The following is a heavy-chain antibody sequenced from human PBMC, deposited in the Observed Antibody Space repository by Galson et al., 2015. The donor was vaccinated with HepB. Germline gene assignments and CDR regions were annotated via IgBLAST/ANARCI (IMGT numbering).Heavy chain of an antibody. CDR3: AREHSSSPYGNNDDAFDI. V-gene: IGHV3-11*06. CDR1: GFTFSDYY. Sequence: SLRLSCAASGFTFSDYYMSWIRQAPGKGLEWVSYISSSSSYTNYADSVKGRFTISRDNAKNSLYLQMNSLRAEDTAVYYCAREHSSSPYGNNDDAFDIWGQGTTVTVSS. D-gene: IGHD6-13*01. CDR2: ISSSSSYT. J-gene: IGHJ3*02.